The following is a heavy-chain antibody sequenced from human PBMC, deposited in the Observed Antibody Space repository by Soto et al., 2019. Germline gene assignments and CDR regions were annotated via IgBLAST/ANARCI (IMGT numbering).Heavy chain of an antibody. CDR2: IYYSGST. J-gene: IGHJ6*02. D-gene: IGHD3-9*01. CDR3: SRLILVDILTGFDQHYYYYYGMDV. CDR1: GGSISSSSYY. V-gene: IGHV4-39*01. Sequence: SDTLSLTCTVPGGSISSSSYYWGWISQPPGKGLEWIGSIYYSGSTYYNTSLKSRVTISVDTSKNQFSLNLSSVTAAYTAVYYCSRLILVDILTGFDQHYYYYYGMDVWGQGTTVTVS.